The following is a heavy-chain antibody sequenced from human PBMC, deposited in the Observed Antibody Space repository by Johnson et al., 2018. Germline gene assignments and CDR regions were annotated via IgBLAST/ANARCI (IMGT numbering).Heavy chain of an antibody. D-gene: IGHD2-2*01. Sequence: QVQLQESGPGLVKPSQTLSLTCTVSGGSISSDSYYWSWIRQPAGKGLEWIGRIYTSGSTNYNPSLKGRVTITIDTSKNQFSLKVNSVTAADTAVYYCARDEAHKGRGICYAYNMDVWGKGTTVTVSS. V-gene: IGHV4-61*02. CDR2: IYTSGST. CDR3: ARDEAHKGRGICYAYNMDV. J-gene: IGHJ6*04. CDR1: GGSISSDSYY.